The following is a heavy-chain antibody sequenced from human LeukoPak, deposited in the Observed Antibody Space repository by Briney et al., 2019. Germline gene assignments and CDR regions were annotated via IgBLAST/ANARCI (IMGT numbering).Heavy chain of an antibody. J-gene: IGHJ5*02. V-gene: IGHV4-34*01. CDR3: ARDSYNWNVDAFDP. CDR1: GGSFSDYY. Sequence: SETLSLTCAVYGGSFSDYYWSWIRQPPGKGLEWIGEINHSGSTDYNPSLKSRVTISIDKSKNHFSLKLTSVTAADTAIYYCARDSYNWNVDAFDPWGQGTLVTVSS. CDR2: INHSGST. D-gene: IGHD1-20*01.